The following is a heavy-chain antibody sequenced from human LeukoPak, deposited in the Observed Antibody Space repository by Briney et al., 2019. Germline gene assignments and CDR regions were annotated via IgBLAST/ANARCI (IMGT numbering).Heavy chain of an antibody. V-gene: IGHV1-69*04. J-gene: IGHJ4*02. D-gene: IGHD3-22*01. Sequence: SVKVSCKSSGGTFSSYAISWVRQAPGQGLEWMGRIIPILGIANYAQKFQGRVTITADKSTSTAYMELSSLRSEDTAVYYCASAGDYYDSSGYYDYWGQGTLVTVSS. CDR2: IIPILGIA. CDR1: GGTFSSYA. CDR3: ASAGDYYDSSGYYDY.